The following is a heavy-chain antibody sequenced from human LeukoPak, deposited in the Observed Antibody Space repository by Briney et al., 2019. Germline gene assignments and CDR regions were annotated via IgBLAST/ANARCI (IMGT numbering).Heavy chain of an antibody. Sequence: GSSVTVSCKASVGTFSSYAVSWVGLTPGQGLEWLGGIIPVFGTTTDAQKFQAKVTMTADKSTNTAYLELSSLRSEDTAVYYCARVGLTGLDYWGQGTLVTVSS. CDR1: VGTFSSYA. J-gene: IGHJ4*02. CDR3: ARVGLTGLDY. D-gene: IGHD3-9*01. V-gene: IGHV1-69*06. CDR2: IIPVFGTT.